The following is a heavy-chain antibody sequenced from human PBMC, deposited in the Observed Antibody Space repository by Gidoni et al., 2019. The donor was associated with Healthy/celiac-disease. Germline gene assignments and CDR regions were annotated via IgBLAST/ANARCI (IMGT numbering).Heavy chain of an antibody. V-gene: IGHV3-23*04. CDR1: VFTFSSYA. Sequence: EVPLVESGGGLVQHGVSLRLSCAASVFTFSSYAMRWVRQAPGKGLEWVSAISGSGGSTYYADSVKGRFTISRDNSKNTLYLQMNSLRAEDTAVDYCAKDQAVVGATTGFDYWGQGTLVTVSS. CDR2: ISGSGGST. J-gene: IGHJ4*02. CDR3: AKDQAVVGATTGFDY. D-gene: IGHD1-26*01.